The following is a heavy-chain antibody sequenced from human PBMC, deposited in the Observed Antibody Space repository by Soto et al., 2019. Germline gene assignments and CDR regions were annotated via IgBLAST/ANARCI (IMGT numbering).Heavy chain of an antibody. CDR1: GYTFTTYG. V-gene: IGHV1-18*01. CDR2: INTYNDNT. CDR3: ATTCKTYHSRGYSLLK. D-gene: IGHD3-22*01. Sequence: QVQLLQSGAEVREPGASVKVSCKTSGYTFTTYGIAWMRQAPGQGLEWMGWINTYNDNTKYAQKFQGRVTMTADTSTATAFLDLDGLRSDESAVYYGATTCKTYHSRGYSLLKWGQGTLVSVSS. J-gene: IGHJ4*01.